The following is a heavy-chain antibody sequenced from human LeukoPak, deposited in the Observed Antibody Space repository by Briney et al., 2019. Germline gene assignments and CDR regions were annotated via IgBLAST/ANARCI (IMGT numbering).Heavy chain of an antibody. CDR2: IYYSGST. D-gene: IGHD5-18*01. J-gene: IGHJ4*02. V-gene: IGHV4-59*01. CDR3: ARFTAMDPSTFDY. Sequence: PSETLSLTCTVSGGSISSYYWSWIRQPPGKGLEWIGYIYYSGSTNYNPSLKSRVTISVDTSKNQFSLKLSSVTAADTAVYYCARFTAMDPSTFDYWGQGTLVTVSS. CDR1: GGSISSYY.